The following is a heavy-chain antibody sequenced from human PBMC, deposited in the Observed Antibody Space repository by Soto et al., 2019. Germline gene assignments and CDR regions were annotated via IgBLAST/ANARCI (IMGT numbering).Heavy chain of an antibody. D-gene: IGHD6-19*01. CDR3: ARDLSTGWFETGTGGMDV. V-gene: IGHV4-59*01. J-gene: IGHJ6*02. Sequence: QVQLQESGPGLVKPSETLSLTCTVSGGSISGYYWSWIRQPPGKGLEWIGYIYYSGSTNYNSSLKSRVTMSVDTSKKQFSLKVSSVTAADTAVYYCARDLSTGWFETGTGGMDVWGLGTTVTVSS. CDR1: GGSISGYY. CDR2: IYYSGST.